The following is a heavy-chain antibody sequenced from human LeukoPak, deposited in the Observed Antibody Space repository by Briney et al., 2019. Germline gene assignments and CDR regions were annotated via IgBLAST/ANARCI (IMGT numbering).Heavy chain of an antibody. Sequence: SETLSLTCAVYGGSFSGYYWSWIRQPPGKGLEWIGEINHSGSTNYNPSLKSRVTISVDTSKNQFSLKLRSVTAADTAVYYCARRCSSTSCYRSWLGERRYYFDYWGQGTLVTVSS. CDR1: GGSFSGYY. D-gene: IGHD2-2*01. V-gene: IGHV4-34*01. J-gene: IGHJ4*02. CDR3: ARRCSSTSCYRSWLGERRYYFDY. CDR2: INHSGST.